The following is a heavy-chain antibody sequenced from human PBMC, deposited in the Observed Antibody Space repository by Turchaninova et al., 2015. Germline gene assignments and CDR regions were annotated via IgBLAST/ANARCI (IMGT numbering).Heavy chain of an antibody. CDR3: AKASGKFCSSTSCFFTN. CDR2: VSGSGLTT. D-gene: IGHD2-2*01. CDR1: GFSVGSYA. J-gene: IGHJ4*02. Sequence: GGDLVQPGGSLRLSWASRGFSVGSYAKTWVRQGPGKGLEWVLTVSGSGLTTHHAGSIRGRFTVSRDDSKSTLYLQISRLRAEDSAVYYCAKASGKFCSSTSCFFTNWGQGTRVTVSS. V-gene: IGHV3-23*01.